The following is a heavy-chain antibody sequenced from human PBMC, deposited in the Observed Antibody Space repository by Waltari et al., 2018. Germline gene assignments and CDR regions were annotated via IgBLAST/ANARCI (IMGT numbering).Heavy chain of an antibody. J-gene: IGHJ4*02. V-gene: IGHV3-21*01. D-gene: IGHD3-9*01. CDR3: ARGEVLRYFDWSPVYGY. CDR2: ISSSSSYI. Sequence: EVQLVESGGGLVKPGGSLRLSCAASGFTFSSYSMNWVRQAPGKGLEWVSSISSSSSYIYYADSVKGRFTISRDNAKNSLYLQMNSLRAADTAVYYCARGEVLRYFDWSPVYGYWGQGTLVTVSS. CDR1: GFTFSSYS.